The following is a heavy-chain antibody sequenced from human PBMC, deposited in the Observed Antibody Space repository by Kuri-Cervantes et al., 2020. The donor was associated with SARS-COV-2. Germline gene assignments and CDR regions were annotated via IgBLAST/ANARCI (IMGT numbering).Heavy chain of an antibody. CDR1: GFTFSDYY. D-gene: IGHD3-22*01. Sequence: GESLKISCAASGFTFSDYYMSWIRQAPGKGLEWVSGINWSDTSTGYADSVKGRFTISRDNAKNSVYLQMNSLRAEDTALYHCARGAHYYDSSSYPEWFDPWGQGTRVTVSS. CDR3: ARGAHYYDSSSYPEWFDP. V-gene: IGHV3-20*01. CDR2: INWSDTST. J-gene: IGHJ5*02.